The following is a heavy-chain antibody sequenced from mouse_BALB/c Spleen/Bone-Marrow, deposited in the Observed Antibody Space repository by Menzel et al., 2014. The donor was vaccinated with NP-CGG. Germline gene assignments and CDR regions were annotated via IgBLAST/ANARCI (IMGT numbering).Heavy chain of an antibody. CDR2: IYPSDNYT. Sequence: QVQLQQSGAELVRPGASVKLSCKASGYTFTSYWINWVKQRPGQGLGWIGNIYPSDNYTNYNQKFKDKATLTVDKSSSTAYMQLSSPTSEDSAVYYCTRNYGSSYDWYFDVWGAGTTVTVSS. CDR1: GYTFTSYW. D-gene: IGHD1-1*01. CDR3: TRNYGSSYDWYFDV. J-gene: IGHJ1*01. V-gene: IGHV1-69*02.